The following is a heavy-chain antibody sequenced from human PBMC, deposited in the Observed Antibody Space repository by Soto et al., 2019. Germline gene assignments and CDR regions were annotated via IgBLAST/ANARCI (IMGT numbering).Heavy chain of an antibody. D-gene: IGHD1-1*01. CDR1: GFTFSSYS. V-gene: IGHV3-21*01. J-gene: IGHJ4*02. Sequence: GGSLRLSCAASGFTFSSYSMNWVRQAPGKGLEWVSSISSSSSYIYYADSVKGRFTISRDNAKNSLYLQMNSLRAEDTAVYYCARFTTGTTLGRFFDYWGQGTLVTVPS. CDR2: ISSSSSYI. CDR3: ARFTTGTTLGRFFDY.